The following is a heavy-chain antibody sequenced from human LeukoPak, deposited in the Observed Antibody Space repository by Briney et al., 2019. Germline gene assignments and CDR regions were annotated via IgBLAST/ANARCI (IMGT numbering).Heavy chain of an antibody. D-gene: IGHD3-22*01. CDR3: ARQSSTAYCDSSGLPYDAFDI. CDR1: GYRFTSYW. CDR2: IYPSDSDT. V-gene: IGHV5-51*01. Sequence: HGESLKISCKGSGYRFTSYWIGWVRQMPGKGLEWMGIIYPSDSDTRYSPSFQGQVSISADKSISAAYLQWSSLKASDTAMYYCARQSSTAYCDSSGLPYDAFDIWGQGTMVTVSS. J-gene: IGHJ3*02.